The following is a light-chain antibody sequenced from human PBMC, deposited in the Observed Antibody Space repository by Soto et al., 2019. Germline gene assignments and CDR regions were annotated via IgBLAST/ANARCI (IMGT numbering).Light chain of an antibody. CDR2: ADS. CDR1: SSNIGAGFA. J-gene: IGLJ3*02. V-gene: IGLV1-40*01. CDR3: QSYDSSLSVWV. Sequence: QSVLTQPPSVSGAPGQRVTISCTGNSSNIGAGFAVHWYQQLPGTAPKLLIFADSNRPSGVPDRFSGSKSGTSASLAIAGLQADDEADYYCQSYDSSLSVWVFGGGTKLTVL.